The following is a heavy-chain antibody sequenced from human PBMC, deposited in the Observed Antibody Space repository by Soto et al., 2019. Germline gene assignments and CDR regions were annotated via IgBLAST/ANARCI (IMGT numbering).Heavy chain of an antibody. J-gene: IGHJ4*02. CDR3: ARESEDLTSNFDY. CDR1: GFTVSNNY. V-gene: IGHV3-53*01. Sequence: PGGSLRLSCAASGFTVSNNYMSWVRQAPGKGLEWVSIIYSSGSTYYGDSMKGRFTISRDNAKNSLYLEMNSLRAEDTAVYYCARESEDLTSNFDYWGQGTLVTVSS. CDR2: IYSSGST.